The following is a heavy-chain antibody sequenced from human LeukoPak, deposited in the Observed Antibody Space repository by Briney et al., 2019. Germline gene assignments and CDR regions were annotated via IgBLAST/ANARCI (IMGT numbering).Heavy chain of an antibody. V-gene: IGHV3-23*01. D-gene: IGHD2-15*01. J-gene: IGHJ4*02. CDR1: GFTFSDYY. CDR2: IVGSGDST. CDR3: AKGICSGGSCYQTYDY. Sequence: GGSLRLSCAASGFTFSDYYMSWIRQAPGKGLEWVSAIVGSGDSTYYADSVKGRFTISRDNSKNTLYLQMNSLRAEDTAVYYCAKGICSGGSCYQTYDYWGQGTLVTVSS.